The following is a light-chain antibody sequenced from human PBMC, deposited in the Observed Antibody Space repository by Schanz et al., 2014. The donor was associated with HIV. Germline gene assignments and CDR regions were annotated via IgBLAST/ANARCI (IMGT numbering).Light chain of an antibody. CDR3: CSFAGTNNLVL. CDR1: SSDVGGYKY. CDR2: DVT. Sequence: QSALTQPRSVSGSPGQSVAISCTGTSSDVGGYKYVSWYQQHPGKAPKLMIYDVTKRPSGVPDRFSGSKSGNTASLTISGLQAEDEADYYCCSFAGTNNLVLFAGGTKVTVL. J-gene: IGLJ2*01. V-gene: IGLV2-11*01.